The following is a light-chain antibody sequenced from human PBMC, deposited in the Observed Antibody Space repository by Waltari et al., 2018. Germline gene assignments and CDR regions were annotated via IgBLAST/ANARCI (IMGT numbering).Light chain of an antibody. V-gene: IGKV1-39*01. CDR2: AAS. J-gene: IGKJ1*01. CDR1: QSISSY. Sequence: DIQMTQSPSSLPASVGERGTITCRASQSISSYLNWYQQKPGKAPKLLIYAASSLQSGVPSRFSGSGSGTDFTLTISSLQPEDFATYYCQQSYSTLWTFGQGTKVEIK. CDR3: QQSYSTLWT.